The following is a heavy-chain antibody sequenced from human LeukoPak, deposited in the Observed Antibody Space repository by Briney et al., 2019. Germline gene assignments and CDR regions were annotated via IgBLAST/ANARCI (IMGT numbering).Heavy chain of an antibody. CDR3: ARVDYAPRALDY. V-gene: IGHV3-21*01. J-gene: IGHJ4*02. Sequence: GGSLRLSCAASGFTFSSYSMNWVRQAPGKGLEWVSSISSSSSCIYYADSVKGRYTISRDNAKNSLYLQMNSLRAEDTAVYYCARVDYAPRALDYWGQGTLVTVSS. D-gene: IGHD4-17*01. CDR2: ISSSSSCI. CDR1: GFTFSSYS.